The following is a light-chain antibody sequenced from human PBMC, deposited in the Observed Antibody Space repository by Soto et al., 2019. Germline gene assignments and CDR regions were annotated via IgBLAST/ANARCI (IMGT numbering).Light chain of an antibody. CDR3: SSYTGTHPVL. CDR1: SSDVGGYNY. V-gene: IGLV2-14*01. Sequence: QSVLTQPASVSGSPGQSITISCTGTSSDVGGYNYVSWYQRHPGKAPTLIIYEVSNRPSGISNRFSGSKSGNTASLTISGLQAEDEADYYCSSYTGTHPVLFGAGTKLTVL. CDR2: EVS. J-gene: IGLJ2*01.